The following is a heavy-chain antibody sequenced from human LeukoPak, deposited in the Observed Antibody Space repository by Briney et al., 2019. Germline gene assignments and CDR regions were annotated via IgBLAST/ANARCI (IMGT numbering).Heavy chain of an antibody. V-gene: IGHV3-48*01. J-gene: IGHJ4*02. CDR1: GFTFSSYS. Sequence: GGSLRLSCAASGFTFSSYSMNWDRQAPGKGLEWVSYISSSSSTIYYADSVKGRFTISRDNAKNSLYLQMNSLRAEDTAVYYCARDLGNSGWSTFDYWGQGTLVTVSS. D-gene: IGHD6-19*01. CDR2: ISSSSSTI. CDR3: ARDLGNSGWSTFDY.